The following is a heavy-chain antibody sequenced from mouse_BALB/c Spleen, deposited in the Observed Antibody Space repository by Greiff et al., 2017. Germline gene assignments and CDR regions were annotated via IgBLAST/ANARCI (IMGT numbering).Heavy chain of an antibody. CDR2: IYWDDDK. CDR3: ARSPGPPYFDSWYFDV. V-gene: IGHV8-12*01. Sequence: QVTLKESGPGILQPSQTLSLTCSFSGFSLSTSGMGVSWIRQPSGKGLEWLAHIYWDDDKRYNPSLKSRLTISKDTSSNQVFLKITSVDTADTATYYCARSPGPPYFDSWYFDVWGAGTTVTVSS. J-gene: IGHJ1*01. CDR1: GFSLSTSGMG.